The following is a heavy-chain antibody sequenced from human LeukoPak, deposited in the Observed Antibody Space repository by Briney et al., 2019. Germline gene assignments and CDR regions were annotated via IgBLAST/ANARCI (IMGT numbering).Heavy chain of an antibody. Sequence: AAVKAPRNTSGYTFNNYGISWVRQAPGQGLEWVGWISTYNGHTRYAQNLQGRVTMTTDTSTSTAYMELRSLTSDDTAVYFCARGDYHDSGGFFDFWSQGTLVTVSS. CDR3: ARGDYHDSGGFFDF. V-gene: IGHV1-18*01. CDR1: GYTFNNYG. D-gene: IGHD3-22*01. CDR2: ISTYNGHT. J-gene: IGHJ4*02.